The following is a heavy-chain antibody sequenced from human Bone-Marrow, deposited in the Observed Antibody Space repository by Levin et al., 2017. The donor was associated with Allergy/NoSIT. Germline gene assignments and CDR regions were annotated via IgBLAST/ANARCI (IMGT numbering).Heavy chain of an antibody. V-gene: IGHV3-53*01. CDR2: IYIGGST. CDR3: ARDKGLGGYYYYGLDV. Sequence: QLGESLKISCAASGFTVSSNFMTWVRQAPGKGLEWVSVIYIGGSTNYADSVKGRFSISRDNSKNTLYLQMNSLRVDDTAVYYCARDKGLGGYYYYGLDVWGQGTTVTVSS. J-gene: IGHJ6*02. CDR1: GFTVSSNF. D-gene: IGHD3-16*01.